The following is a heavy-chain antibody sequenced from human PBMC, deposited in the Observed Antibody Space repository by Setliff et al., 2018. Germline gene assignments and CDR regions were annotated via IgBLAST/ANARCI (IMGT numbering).Heavy chain of an antibody. V-gene: IGHV1-18*01. CDR3: ARDPLYRENLSRVFDF. D-gene: IGHD3-16*02. CDR1: GYTFTNYG. J-gene: IGHJ3*01. Sequence: ASVKVSCKASGYTFTNYGITWVRLAPGQGLEWMGWIGAYTGNTNYAQKFQGRVTLTIDTSTSTAYMELNSLRSDDTAVYYCARDPLYRENLSRVFDFWGQGTMVTVSS. CDR2: IGAYTGNT.